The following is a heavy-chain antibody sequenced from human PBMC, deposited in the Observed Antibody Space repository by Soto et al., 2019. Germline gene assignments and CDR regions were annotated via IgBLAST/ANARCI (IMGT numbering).Heavy chain of an antibody. CDR3: ARVGGALGDLDY. CDR2: ISAYNGNT. CDR1: GYTFATYA. V-gene: IGHV1-18*01. J-gene: IGHJ4*02. D-gene: IGHD3-16*01. Sequence: QVQLVQSGPELKKPGTSVTVSCKASGYTFATYAVSWVRQAPGQGLEWMGWISAYNGNTINAQKFQGRVTLTTDTSTSKAYMALTSLTSDDTAVYYCARVGGALGDLDYWGQGTLVTVSS.